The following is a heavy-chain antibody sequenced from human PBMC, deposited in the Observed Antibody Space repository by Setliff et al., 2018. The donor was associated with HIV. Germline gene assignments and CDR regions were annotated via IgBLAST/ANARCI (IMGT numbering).Heavy chain of an antibody. V-gene: IGHV3-23*01. Sequence: HPGGSLRLSCAASGFTFSSYAMSWVRQAPGKGLEWVSAISGSGGSTYYADSVKGRFTISRDNSKNTLYLQMNSLRAEDTAVYYCARVLGYCSGGSCYSYYFDYWGQGTLVTVSS. CDR3: ARVLGYCSGGSCYSYYFDY. CDR1: GFTFSSYA. D-gene: IGHD2-15*01. J-gene: IGHJ4*02. CDR2: ISGSGGST.